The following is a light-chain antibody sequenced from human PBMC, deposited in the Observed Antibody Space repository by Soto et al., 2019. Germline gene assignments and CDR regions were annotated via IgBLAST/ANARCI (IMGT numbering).Light chain of an antibody. J-gene: IGKJ1*01. V-gene: IGKV1-39*01. CDR2: AAS. CDR3: QPSYSSLGT. Sequence: DIPMTQSPSSLSASVGDRVTITCRTSHNISSYLNWYQQKPGKAPNLLIYAASTLQSGVPSRFSGSGSGTDFTLTISSLQPEDFATYYCQPSYSSLGTFGQGTKVEI. CDR1: HNISSY.